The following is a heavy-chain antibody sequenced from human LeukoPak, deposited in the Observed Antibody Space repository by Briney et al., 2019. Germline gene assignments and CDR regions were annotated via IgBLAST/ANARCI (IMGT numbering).Heavy chain of an antibody. Sequence: ASVKVSCKASGYTFTSYGISWVRQAPGQGLEWMGWMNPNSGNTGYAQKFQGRVTMTRNTSISTAYMELSSLRSEDTAVYYCARGQRLAYGSGSRKTYYYYYMDVWGKGTTVTVSS. CDR3: ARGQRLAYGSGSRKTYYYYYMDV. CDR1: GYTFTSYG. J-gene: IGHJ6*03. V-gene: IGHV1-8*02. D-gene: IGHD3-10*01. CDR2: MNPNSGNT.